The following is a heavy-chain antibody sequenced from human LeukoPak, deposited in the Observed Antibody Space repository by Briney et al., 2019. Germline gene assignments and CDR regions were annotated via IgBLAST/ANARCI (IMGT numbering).Heavy chain of an antibody. D-gene: IGHD3-10*01. CDR2: IGTPGET. J-gene: IGHJ6*04. Sequence: PCWSLRLSCASTGFTYISYNMHWIRKATGEGLEGVSAIGTPGETYYPGSVKGRFAISRENAKNSLYLQMNSLRAGDTAEYYCARGLLWFGEWVGSNYYYGMGVWGKGTTVTVSS. CDR3: ARGLLWFGEWVGSNYYYGMGV. V-gene: IGHV3-13*01. CDR1: GFTYISYN.